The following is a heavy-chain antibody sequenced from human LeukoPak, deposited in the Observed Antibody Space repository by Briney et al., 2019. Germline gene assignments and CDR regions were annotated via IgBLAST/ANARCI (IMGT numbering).Heavy chain of an antibody. V-gene: IGHV3-21*01. CDR1: GFTFSSYS. Sequence: GGSLRLSCAASGFTFSSYSMNWVRQAPGKGLEWVSSISSSSSYIYYADSVKGRFTISRDNAKNSLYLQMNSLRAEDTAVYYCARDMGRLYSSSWALDYWGQGTLVTVSS. D-gene: IGHD6-13*01. CDR3: ARDMGRLYSSSWALDY. CDR2: ISSSSSYI. J-gene: IGHJ4*02.